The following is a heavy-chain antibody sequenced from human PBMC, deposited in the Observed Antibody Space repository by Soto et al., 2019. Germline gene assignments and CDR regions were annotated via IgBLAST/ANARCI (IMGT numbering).Heavy chain of an antibody. CDR2: IYWDDDK. Sequence: KESGPTLVKPTQTVTLTCTFSDFSLTIGGVGVAWMRQPPGKALEWLAIIYWDDDKRYRPSLRSRLTVTKDTSKDQVVLTLTNVDPVDTATYFCVHIETSGYHTLFDYWGQGILVTVSS. V-gene: IGHV2-5*02. D-gene: IGHD3-22*01. CDR3: VHIETSGYHTLFDY. CDR1: DFSLTIGGVG. J-gene: IGHJ4*02.